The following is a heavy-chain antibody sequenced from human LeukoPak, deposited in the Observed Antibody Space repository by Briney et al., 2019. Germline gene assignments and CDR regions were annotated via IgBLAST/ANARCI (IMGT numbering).Heavy chain of an antibody. D-gene: IGHD4-17*01. V-gene: IGHV3-48*02. CDR3: ARVRRFGDYGDFDY. CDR1: GFTFSSYS. CDR2: ISSSSSTI. Sequence: GGSLRLSCAASGFTFSSYSMNWVRQAPGKGLEWVSYISSSSSTIYYADSVKDRFTISRDNAKNSLYLQMNSLGDEDTAVYFCARVRRFGDYGDFDYWGQGTLVTVSS. J-gene: IGHJ4*02.